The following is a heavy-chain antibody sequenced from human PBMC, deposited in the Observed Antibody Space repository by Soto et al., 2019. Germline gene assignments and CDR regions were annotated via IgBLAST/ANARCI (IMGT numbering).Heavy chain of an antibody. D-gene: IGHD1-26*01. Sequence: QVQVVQSGAEVKKPGASVKVSCKASGYTFTGYYMHWVRQAPGQGLEWMGWINPKSGGTNYAQKFQGWVTMTRDTSISTAYMERSRLRSDDTAVYYCARGVGRDYYYYGMDVWGQGTTVTVSS. CDR3: ARGVGRDYYYYGMDV. CDR2: INPKSGGT. V-gene: IGHV1-2*04. J-gene: IGHJ6*02. CDR1: GYTFTGYY.